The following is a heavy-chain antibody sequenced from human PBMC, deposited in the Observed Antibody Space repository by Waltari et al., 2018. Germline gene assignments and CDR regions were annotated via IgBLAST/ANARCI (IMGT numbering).Heavy chain of an antibody. D-gene: IGHD2-21*01. V-gene: IGHV4-34*01. CDR3: ASFRPAYCGGDCLPV. J-gene: IGHJ4*02. Sequence: QVQLQQWGAGLLKPSETLSLTCAVSGGSFSGYYLSWIRQPPGKGLEWIGEINNSGSTNYNQSLKSRVTISVDTSKNQFSLKLSSVTAADTAVYYCASFRPAYCGGDCLPVWGQGTLVTVSS. CDR1: GGSFSGYY. CDR2: INNSGST.